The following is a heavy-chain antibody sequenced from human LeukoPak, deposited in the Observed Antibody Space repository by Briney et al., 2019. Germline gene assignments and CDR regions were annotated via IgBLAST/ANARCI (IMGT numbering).Heavy chain of an antibody. Sequence: PSETLSLTCAVYGGSFSGYYWSWIRQPPGKGLEWIGEINHSGSTNYNPSLKSRVTISVDTSKNQFSLKLSSVTAADTAVYYCARALGYSSSQVYNYWGQGTLATVSS. CDR3: ARALGYSSSQVYNY. V-gene: IGHV4-34*01. D-gene: IGHD6-6*01. CDR2: INHSGST. CDR1: GGSFSGYY. J-gene: IGHJ4*02.